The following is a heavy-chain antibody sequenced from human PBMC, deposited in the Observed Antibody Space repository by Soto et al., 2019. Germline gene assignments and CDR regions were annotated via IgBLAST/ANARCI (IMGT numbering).Heavy chain of an antibody. J-gene: IGHJ4*02. D-gene: IGHD5-18*01. CDR3: ARGGGVTATFDY. V-gene: IGHV4-61*01. CDR2: IYNTGST. CDR1: GGSVSSGSYY. Sequence: QVQLQESGPGLVKPSETLPLTCSVSGGSVSSGSYYWSWIRQPPGKGLEWIGYIYNTGSTNYNPSLKSRVTMSVDTSKNQFSLKLTSVTAADTAVYYCARGGGVTATFDYWGRGTLVTVSS.